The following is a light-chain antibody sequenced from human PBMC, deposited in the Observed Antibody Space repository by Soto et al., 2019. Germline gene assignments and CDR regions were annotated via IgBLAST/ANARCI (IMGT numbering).Light chain of an antibody. CDR3: QQYDNLPLT. Sequence: DIQMTQSPSSLSASVGDRVTITCRASQGIKSYLAWYQQKPGKAPKLLVYDASDLESGVPSRFSGSGSGTDFTFTISSLQPEDIASYYCQQYDNLPLTFGQGTKVDI. CDR2: DAS. J-gene: IGKJ1*01. V-gene: IGKV1-33*01. CDR1: QGIKSY.